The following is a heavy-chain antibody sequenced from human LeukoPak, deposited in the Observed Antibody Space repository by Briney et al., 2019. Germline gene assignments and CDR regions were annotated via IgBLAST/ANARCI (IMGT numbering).Heavy chain of an antibody. J-gene: IGHJ4*02. Sequence: PGGSLRLSCAASGFSFKSYNMNWVRQAPGKGLEWVATISGSGGGTYYADSVKGRFTISRDDSKNTLYLQMNSLRAEDTAVYYCAKDLGRYRNNYFDYWGQGTLVTVSS. V-gene: IGHV3-23*01. CDR3: AKDLGRYRNNYFDY. CDR2: ISGSGGGT. CDR1: GFSFKSYN. D-gene: IGHD1-26*01.